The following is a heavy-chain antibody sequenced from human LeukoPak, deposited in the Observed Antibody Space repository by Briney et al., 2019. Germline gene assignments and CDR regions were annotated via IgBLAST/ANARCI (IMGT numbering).Heavy chain of an antibody. V-gene: IGHV3-53*01. D-gene: IGHD2-15*01. J-gene: IGHJ5*02. CDR3: ASIYS. Sequence: PGGSQRLSCAASGFTVSDNYMTWVRQAPGKGLEWVSVIYTAGTTYYAASVKGRFTISRDNSKNTLYPQMNSLRAEDTAVYYCASIYSWGQGTLVTVSS. CDR2: IYTAGTT. CDR1: GFTVSDNY.